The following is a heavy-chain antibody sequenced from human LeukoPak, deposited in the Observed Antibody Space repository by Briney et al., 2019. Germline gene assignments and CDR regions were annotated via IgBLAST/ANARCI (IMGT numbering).Heavy chain of an antibody. J-gene: IGHJ6*02. Sequence: SETLSLTCAVYGGSFSGYYWSWIRQPPGKGLEWIGEINHSGSTNYNPSLKSRVTISVDTSKNQFSLKLSSVTAADTAVYYCARTRQDYDFWSGYYPLYYYYGMDVWGQGTTVTVSS. CDR3: ARTRQDYDFWSGYYPLYYYYGMDV. CDR1: GGSFSGYY. CDR2: INHSGST. V-gene: IGHV4-34*01. D-gene: IGHD3-3*01.